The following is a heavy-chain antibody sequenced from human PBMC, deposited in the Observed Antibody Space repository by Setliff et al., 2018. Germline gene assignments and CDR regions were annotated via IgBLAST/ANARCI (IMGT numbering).Heavy chain of an antibody. CDR3: ARGSYFDSSGYSPDYFDY. Sequence: SETLSLTCTVSGDSMNDNHWTWMRQPPGKGLEWIGYLYYSGNTNYNPSLKSRVTISIDPSKNQFSLRLSSVTAADTALYYCARGSYFDSSGYSPDYFDYWGQGTLVTVSS. D-gene: IGHD3-22*01. V-gene: IGHV4-59*01. J-gene: IGHJ4*02. CDR2: LYYSGNT. CDR1: GDSMNDNH.